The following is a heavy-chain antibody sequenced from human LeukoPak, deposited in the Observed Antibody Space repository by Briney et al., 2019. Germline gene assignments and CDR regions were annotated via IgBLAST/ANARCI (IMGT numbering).Heavy chain of an antibody. CDR1: GGSISSYY. D-gene: IGHD2-2*02. CDR3: ARGRGWIVVVPAAIPAGLEYYFDY. Sequence: SETLSLTCPVSGGSISSYYWSWIRQPAGKGLEWIGRIYTSGSTNYNPSLKSRVTISVDTSKNQFSLKLSSVTAADTAVYYCARGRGWIVVVPAAIPAGLEYYFDYWGQGTLVTVSS. V-gene: IGHV4-4*07. J-gene: IGHJ4*02. CDR2: IYTSGST.